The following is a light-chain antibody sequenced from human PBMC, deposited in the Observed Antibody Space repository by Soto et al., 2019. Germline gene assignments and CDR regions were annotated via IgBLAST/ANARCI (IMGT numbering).Light chain of an antibody. CDR1: RSNIGGNT. J-gene: IGLJ2*01. CDR3: ASWDDSLNGYVV. CDR2: STY. V-gene: IGLV1-44*01. Sequence: QSVLTQPPSASAAPGQRVTISCSGSRSNIGGNTVNWFQQFPGAAPKLLIFSTYQRPSGVPDRFSGSKSGTSASLAISGLQSEDEADYYCASWDDSLNGYVVFGGGTKVTVL.